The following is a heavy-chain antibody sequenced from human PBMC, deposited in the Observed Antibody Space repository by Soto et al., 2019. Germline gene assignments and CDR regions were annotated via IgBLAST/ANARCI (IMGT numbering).Heavy chain of an antibody. V-gene: IGHV3-33*01. Sequence: QVQLVESGGGVVQPGRSLRLSCAASGFTFSSYGMHWVRQAPGKGLEWVAVIWYDGSNKYYADSVKGRFTISRDNSKNTLYLQMNSLRAEDTAVYYCARDRGPIAVAGCFDYWGQGTLVTVS. CDR3: ARDRGPIAVAGCFDY. J-gene: IGHJ4*02. D-gene: IGHD6-19*01. CDR2: IWYDGSNK. CDR1: GFTFSSYG.